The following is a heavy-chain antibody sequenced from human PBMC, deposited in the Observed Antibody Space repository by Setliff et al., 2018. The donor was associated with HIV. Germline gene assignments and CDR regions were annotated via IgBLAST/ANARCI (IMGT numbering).Heavy chain of an antibody. Sequence: SETLSLTCTVSGGSISRYYWSWIRQPAGKGLEWIGRIYPSGNIDYNPSLKSRLTMSIDTSKNQFSLKLSSVTATDTAVHYCARDAGPHYGSGPPLEYWGQGIQVTVSS. CDR2: IYPSGNI. J-gene: IGHJ4*02. V-gene: IGHV4-4*07. D-gene: IGHD3-10*01. CDR3: ARDAGPHYGSGPPLEY. CDR1: GGSISRYY.